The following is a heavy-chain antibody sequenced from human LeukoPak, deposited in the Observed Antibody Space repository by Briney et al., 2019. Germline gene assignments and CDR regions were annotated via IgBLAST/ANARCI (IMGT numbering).Heavy chain of an antibody. Sequence: PSETLSLTCAVYGGSFSGYYWSWIRQPPGKGLEWIGEINHSGNTNYNPPLKSRVTISVDTSKNQFSLKLNSVTAADTAVYYCARDLDSSGYYLDYWGQGTLVTVSS. J-gene: IGHJ4*02. CDR2: INHSGNT. CDR3: ARDLDSSGYYLDY. CDR1: GGSFSGYY. V-gene: IGHV4-34*01. D-gene: IGHD3-22*01.